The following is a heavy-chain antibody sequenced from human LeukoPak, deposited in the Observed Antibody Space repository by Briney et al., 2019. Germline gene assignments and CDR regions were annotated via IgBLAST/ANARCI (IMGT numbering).Heavy chain of an antibody. Sequence: TGGSLRLSCAASGFTFRSFGMHWVRQAPGKGLEWVTFIQYDGNNNYYANSVKGRFTISRDNAKNSLYLQMNSLRAEDTAVYYCARPSLNTGSYFDYWGQGILVSVSS. J-gene: IGHJ4*02. D-gene: IGHD1-26*01. CDR1: GFTFRSFG. CDR3: ARPSLNTGSYFDY. CDR2: IQYDGNNN. V-gene: IGHV3-30*02.